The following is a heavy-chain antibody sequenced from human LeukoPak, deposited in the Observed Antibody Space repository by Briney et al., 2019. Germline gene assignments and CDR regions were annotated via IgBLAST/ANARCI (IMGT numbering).Heavy chain of an antibody. CDR3: ASFRWGVGFEY. CDR2: INHSGST. D-gene: IGHD3-16*01. V-gene: IGHV4-34*01. CDR1: GGSFSGYY. J-gene: IGHJ4*02. Sequence: SETLSLTCAVYGGSFSGYYWSCIRQTPGKGLEWIGEINHSGSTNYNPSLKSRLTISVDTSKNQLSLKLNSLTVADTAVYYCASFRWGVGFEYWGQGTLVTVSS.